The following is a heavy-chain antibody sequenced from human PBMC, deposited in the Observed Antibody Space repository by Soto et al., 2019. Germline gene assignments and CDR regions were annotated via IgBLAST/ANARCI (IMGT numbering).Heavy chain of an antibody. D-gene: IGHD6-13*01. V-gene: IGHV3-11*01. CDR2: ISSSGSTI. CDR1: GFTFSDYY. Sequence: PGGSLRLSCAASGFTFSDYYMSWIRQAPGKGLEWVSYISSSGSTIYYADSVKGRFTISRDNAKNSLYLQMNSLRAEDTAVHYCARDRYSSSGTVDYWGQGTLVTVSS. J-gene: IGHJ4*02. CDR3: ARDRYSSSGTVDY.